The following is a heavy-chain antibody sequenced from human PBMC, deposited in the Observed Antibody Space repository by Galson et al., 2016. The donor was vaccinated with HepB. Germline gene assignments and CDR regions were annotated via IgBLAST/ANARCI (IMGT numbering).Heavy chain of an antibody. CDR1: TFTFRIDG. Sequence: SLRLSCAASTFTFRIDGTHWVRQAPGKRLEWVAAIWSDGDSKYYADSVKGRFTISRDNSKNMLYLQMNSLSAEDTAVYYCVGDGDHESGYGMDVWGQGTTVTVSS. J-gene: IGHJ6*02. V-gene: IGHV3-33*01. D-gene: IGHD1-26*01. CDR2: IWSDGDSK. CDR3: VGDGDHESGYGMDV.